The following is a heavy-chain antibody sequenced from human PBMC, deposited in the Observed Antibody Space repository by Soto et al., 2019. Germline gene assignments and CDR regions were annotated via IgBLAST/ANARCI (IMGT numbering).Heavy chain of an antibody. CDR3: ARVTGYYAPDY. V-gene: IGHV1-3*01. D-gene: IGHD3-9*01. CDR1: GYTFTSYA. Sequence: QVQLVQSGAEVKKPGASVQVSCKASGYTFTSYAMHWVRQAPGQRLEWMGWINAGNGNTKYSQKFQGRVTITRDTSASTAYMELSSLRSEDTAVYYCARVTGYYAPDYWGQGTLVTVSS. J-gene: IGHJ4*02. CDR2: INAGNGNT.